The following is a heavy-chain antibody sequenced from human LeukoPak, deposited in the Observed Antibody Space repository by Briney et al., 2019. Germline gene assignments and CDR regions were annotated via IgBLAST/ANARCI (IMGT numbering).Heavy chain of an antibody. CDR3: TRAPYSSGWYTVDF. D-gene: IGHD6-19*01. J-gene: IGHJ4*02. Sequence: KTGGSLRLSCAASGFTFSSNAMNWVRQAPGKGLEWVSSISMSSTYIYYADSVKGRFTISRDNAKNSLYLQMDSLRDEDTAVYYCTRAPYSSGWYTVDFWGQGTLVTVSS. V-gene: IGHV3-21*01. CDR2: ISMSSTYI. CDR1: GFTFSSNA.